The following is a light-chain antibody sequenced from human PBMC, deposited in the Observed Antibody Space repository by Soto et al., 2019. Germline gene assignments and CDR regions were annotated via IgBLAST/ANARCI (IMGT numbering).Light chain of an antibody. V-gene: IGLV1-40*01. CDR1: SSNIGAGYE. Sequence: QSVLTQPPSVSGAPGQRVTISCTGSSSNIGAGYEVHWYQQLPGTAPKLLIFGNSNRPSGVPDRFSGSKSVTSASLAITGLQAEDEADYYCQSHDTSLSGSFVLGTGTKVTVL. CDR2: GNS. CDR3: QSHDTSLSGSFV. J-gene: IGLJ1*01.